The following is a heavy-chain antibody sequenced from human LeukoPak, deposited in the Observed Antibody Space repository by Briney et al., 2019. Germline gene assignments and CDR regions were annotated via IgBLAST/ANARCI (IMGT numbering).Heavy chain of an antibody. Sequence: GGSLRLSCAASGFTFSSYGMHWVRQAPGKGLEWVAVIWYDGSNKYYADSVKGRFTISRDNSKNTLYLQMNSLRAEDTAVYYCAREGGDTVVVPAAGWFDPWGQGTLVTVSS. CDR1: GFTFSSYG. CDR2: IWYDGSNK. V-gene: IGHV3-33*01. CDR3: AREGGDTVVVPAAGWFDP. J-gene: IGHJ5*02. D-gene: IGHD2-2*01.